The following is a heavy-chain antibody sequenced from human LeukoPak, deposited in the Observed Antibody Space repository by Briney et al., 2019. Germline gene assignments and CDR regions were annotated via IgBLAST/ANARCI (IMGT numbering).Heavy chain of an antibody. CDR2: ISGSGGST. D-gene: IGHD6-19*01. V-gene: IGHV3-23*01. Sequence: GGSLRLTCAASGFTFSSYAMSWVRQAPGKGLEWVSSISGSGGSTYYSDSVKGRLTISRDNSKNTLYLQLNSLRAEDTAVYYCAKDRSSGWYDAFDIWGQGTMVIVSS. CDR3: AKDRSSGWYDAFDI. J-gene: IGHJ3*02. CDR1: GFTFSSYA.